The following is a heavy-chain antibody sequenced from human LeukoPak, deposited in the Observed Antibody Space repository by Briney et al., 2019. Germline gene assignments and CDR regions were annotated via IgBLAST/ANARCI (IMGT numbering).Heavy chain of an antibody. CDR1: GDSSTSSSYN. CDR3: AKMRPSDYGDYPDY. D-gene: IGHD4-17*01. J-gene: IGHJ4*02. Sequence: PSETLALTCTVSGDSSTSSSYNWGCIRQPPGKRLEWIGSIFYTGRTYSNPSLKSRVTLSVDTSKNQFSLKLSSMTAADTAVYYCAKMRPSDYGDYPDYWGQGTLVTVSS. CDR2: IFYTGRT. V-gene: IGHV4-39*07.